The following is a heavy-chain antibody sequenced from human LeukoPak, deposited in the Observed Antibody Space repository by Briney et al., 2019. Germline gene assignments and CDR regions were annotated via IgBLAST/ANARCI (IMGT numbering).Heavy chain of an antibody. CDR3: ARQTGSGLFILP. CDR2: MSTSGST. J-gene: IGHJ4*02. CDR1: GGSISSGSFH. V-gene: IGHV4-61*02. D-gene: IGHD3/OR15-3a*01. Sequence: SETLSLTCTVSGGSISSGSFHWSWIRQPAGKGLEWIGRMSTSGSTNYNPSLKSRVTISEDTSKNQFSLRLTSVTAADTAVYYCARQTGSGLFILPGGQGTLVTVSS.